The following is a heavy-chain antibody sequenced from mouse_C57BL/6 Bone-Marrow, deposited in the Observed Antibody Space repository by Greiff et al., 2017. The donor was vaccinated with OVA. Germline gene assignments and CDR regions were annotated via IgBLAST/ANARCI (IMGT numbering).Heavy chain of an antibody. CDR2: INPGSGGA. J-gene: IGHJ2*01. V-gene: IGHV1-54*01. CDR1: GYAFTNYL. D-gene: IGHD4-1*01. CDR3: ARSGANWDRKDY. Sequence: VQLQQSGAELVRPGTSVKVSCKASGYAFTNYLIEWVKQRPGQGLEWIGVINPGSGGANYNEKFKGKATLTADKSSSTAYMQLSSRTSEDAAVYFCARSGANWDRKDYWGQGTTLTVSS.